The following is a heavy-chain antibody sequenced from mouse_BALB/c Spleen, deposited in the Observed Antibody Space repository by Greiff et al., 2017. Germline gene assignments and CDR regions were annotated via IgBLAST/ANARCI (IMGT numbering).Heavy chain of an antibody. CDR1: GYTFTSYY. J-gene: IGHJ4*01. CDR2: INPSNGGT. CDR3: GRSGRYDNYAMDY. V-gene: IGHV1-53*01. D-gene: IGHD2-14*01. Sequence: QVQLQQSGAELVKPGASVKLSCKASGYTFTSYYMYWVKQRPGQGLEWIGEINPSNGGTNFNEKFKSKATLTSDKSSSTAYMELSSLTSEDSAVYYCGRSGRYDNYAMDYWGQGTSVTVSS.